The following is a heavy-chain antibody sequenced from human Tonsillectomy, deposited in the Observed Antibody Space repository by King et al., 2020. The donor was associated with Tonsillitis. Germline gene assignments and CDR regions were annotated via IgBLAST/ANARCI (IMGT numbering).Heavy chain of an antibody. CDR2: IAYDGSNK. Sequence: QLVQSGGGVVQPGGSLRLSCETSRFTFSYYAMHWVRQAPGKGLEWLAFIAYDGSNKYYADSVKGRFTISRDNPKNALYLQMSSLRAEDTAVYYCATFGDGGVFFDYWGQGTLVTVSS. D-gene: IGHD4-17*01. V-gene: IGHV3-30*02. CDR1: RFTFSYYA. CDR3: ATFGDGGVFFDY. J-gene: IGHJ4*02.